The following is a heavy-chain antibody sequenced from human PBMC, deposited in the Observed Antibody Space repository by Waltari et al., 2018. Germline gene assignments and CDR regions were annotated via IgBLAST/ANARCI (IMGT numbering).Heavy chain of an antibody. CDR2: FDPEDGET. CDR3: ATGMVMATTKPVDYYYYMDV. J-gene: IGHJ6*03. D-gene: IGHD2-21*01. V-gene: IGHV1-24*01. CDR1: GNTLTELS. Sequence: QVQLVQSGAEVKKPGASVKVSCKVSGNTLTELSMHWVGQTPGTGHEWMGGFDPEDGETIYAQKFQGRVTMTEDTSTDTAYMELSSLRSEDTAVYYCATGMVMATTKPVDYYYYMDVWGKGTTVTVSS.